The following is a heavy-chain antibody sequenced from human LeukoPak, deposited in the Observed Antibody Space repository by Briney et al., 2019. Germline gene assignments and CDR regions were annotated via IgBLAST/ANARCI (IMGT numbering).Heavy chain of an antibody. J-gene: IGHJ3*02. CDR1: GGSISSGDYY. V-gene: IGHV4-30-4*08. Sequence: SETLSLTCTVSGGSISSGDYYWSWIRQPPGKGLEWIGYIYYSGSTYYNPSLKSRVTISVDTSKNQFSLKLSSVTAADTAVYYCARGYIAVAHDAFDIWGQGTMVTVSS. CDR3: ARGYIAVAHDAFDI. D-gene: IGHD6-19*01. CDR2: IYYSGST.